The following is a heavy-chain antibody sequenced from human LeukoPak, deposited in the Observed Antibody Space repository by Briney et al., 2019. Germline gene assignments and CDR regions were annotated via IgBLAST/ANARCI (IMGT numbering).Heavy chain of an antibody. J-gene: IGHJ4*02. V-gene: IGHV3-21*01. CDR1: GFTFSSSS. Sequence: PGGPLRLSCTASGFTFSSSSMNWVRQAPGKGLDWVSAISGSGGSTYYADSVKGRFTISRDNAKNSLYLQMNSLRAEDTAVYYCARVGIPKNGDYLAWGQGTLVTVSS. D-gene: IGHD4-17*01. CDR3: ARVGIPKNGDYLA. CDR2: ISGSGGST.